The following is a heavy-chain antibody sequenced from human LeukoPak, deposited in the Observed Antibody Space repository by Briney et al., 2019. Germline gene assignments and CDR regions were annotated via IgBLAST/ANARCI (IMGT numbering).Heavy chain of an antibody. V-gene: IGHV1-69*06. D-gene: IGHD3-22*01. CDR3: ARVGGYYPSHWYFDL. Sequence: SVKVSCKASGGAFSSYAINWVRQAPGQGLEWMGGIIPIFGTANYAQKFQGRVTIIADKSTSTAYMELRSLRSEDTAVYYCARVGGYYPSHWYFDLWGRGTLVTVSS. CDR1: GGAFSSYA. CDR2: IIPIFGTA. J-gene: IGHJ2*01.